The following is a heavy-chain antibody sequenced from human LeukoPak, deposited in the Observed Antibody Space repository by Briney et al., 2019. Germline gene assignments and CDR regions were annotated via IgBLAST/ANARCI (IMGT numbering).Heavy chain of an antibody. V-gene: IGHV3-23*01. D-gene: IGHD4-17*01. CDR3: AKVDYGDYWYYFDY. CDR1: GFTFSSYA. J-gene: IGHJ4*02. CDR2: ISGSGGST. Sequence: PGGSLRLSCAASGFTFSSYAMSWVRQAPGKGLEWVSAISGSGGSTYYADSEKGRFTISRDNSKNTLYLQMNSLRAEDTAVYYCAKVDYGDYWYYFDYWGQGTLVTVSS.